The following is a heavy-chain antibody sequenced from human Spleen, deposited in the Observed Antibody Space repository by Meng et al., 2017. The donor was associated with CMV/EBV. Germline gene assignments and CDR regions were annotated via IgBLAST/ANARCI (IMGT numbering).Heavy chain of an antibody. V-gene: IGHV3-30*03. D-gene: IGHD2-2*01. Sequence: GESLKISCAASGFTHWVRQAPGKGLEWVAAISYDGYNSYYTKSMKGRFTISRDNAKRSVYLQMHSLRAEDTAVYYCARDEEYLAENAFDVWGQGTMVTVSS. J-gene: IGHJ3*01. CDR2: ISYDGYNS. CDR1: GFT. CDR3: ARDEEYLAENAFDV.